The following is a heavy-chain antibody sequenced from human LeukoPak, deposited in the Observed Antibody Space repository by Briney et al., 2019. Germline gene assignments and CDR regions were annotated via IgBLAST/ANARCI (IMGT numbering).Heavy chain of an antibody. J-gene: IGHJ4*02. V-gene: IGHV1-24*01. D-gene: IGHD3-10*01. Sequence: ASVKVSCKVSGYTLTELSMHWVRQAPGKGLEWMGGFDPEDGETIYAQEFQGRVTITRDTSASTAYMELSSLRSEDMAVYYCARGRASMVRGVMEDFDYWGQGTLVTVSS. CDR1: GYTLTELS. CDR3: ARGRASMVRGVMEDFDY. CDR2: FDPEDGET.